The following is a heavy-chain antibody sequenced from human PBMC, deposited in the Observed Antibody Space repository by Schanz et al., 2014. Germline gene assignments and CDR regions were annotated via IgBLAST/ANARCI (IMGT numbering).Heavy chain of an antibody. Sequence: GQLAESGGGLVQPGGSLRLSCAVSGFTVSSNHMSWVRQAPGKGLEWVAVIWSDGSGKYYADSVKGRFTISRDSPKNTLYLQMNSLRAEDTAVYYCARANYRRKINFDYWGRGTLVTVSS. CDR1: GFTVSSNH. CDR3: ARANYRRKINFDY. D-gene: IGHD3-10*01. V-gene: IGHV3-33*08. CDR2: IWSDGSGK. J-gene: IGHJ4*02.